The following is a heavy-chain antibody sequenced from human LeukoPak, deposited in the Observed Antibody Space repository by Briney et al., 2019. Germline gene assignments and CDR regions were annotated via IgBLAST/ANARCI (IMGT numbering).Heavy chain of an antibody. Sequence: PSQTLSLTCTVSGGSISSGSYYWSWIRQPAGKGLEWIGRIYTSGSTNYNPSLKSRVTISVDTSKNQFSLKLSSVTAADTALYYCAKESRQQLAGDFFDYWGQGTLVTVSS. CDR3: AKESRQQLAGDFFDY. CDR2: IYTSGST. CDR1: GGSISSGSYY. V-gene: IGHV4-61*02. D-gene: IGHD6-13*01. J-gene: IGHJ4*02.